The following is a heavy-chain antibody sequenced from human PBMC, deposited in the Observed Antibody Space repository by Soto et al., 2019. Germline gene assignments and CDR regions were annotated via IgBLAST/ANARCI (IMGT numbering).Heavy chain of an antibody. CDR1: GGSFSGYY. CDR2: INHSGST. D-gene: IGHD3-10*01. V-gene: IGHV4-34*01. CDR3: ARVSVMVRGPYYYYYGMDV. J-gene: IGHJ6*02. Sequence: QVQLQQWGAGLLKPSETLSLTCAVYGGSFSGYYWSWIRQPPGKGLEWIGEINHSGSTNYNPSLSSRVTISVDTSKNQFSLKLSSVTAADTAVYYCARVSVMVRGPYYYYYGMDVWGQGTTLTVSS.